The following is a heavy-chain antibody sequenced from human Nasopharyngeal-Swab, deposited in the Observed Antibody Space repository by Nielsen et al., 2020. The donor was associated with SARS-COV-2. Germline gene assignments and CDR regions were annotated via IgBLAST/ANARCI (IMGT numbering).Heavy chain of an antibody. Sequence: GGSLRLSCAASGFTFSSYSMNWVRQAPGKGLEWVSSISSSSSYIYYADSVKGRFTISRGNAKNSLYLQMNSLRAEDTAVYYCARDYISAENWWFGEHGWFAPWGQGTLVTVSS. CDR2: ISSSSSYI. V-gene: IGHV3-21*01. J-gene: IGHJ5*02. D-gene: IGHD3-10*01. CDR3: ARDYISAENWWFGEHGWFAP. CDR1: GFTFSSYS.